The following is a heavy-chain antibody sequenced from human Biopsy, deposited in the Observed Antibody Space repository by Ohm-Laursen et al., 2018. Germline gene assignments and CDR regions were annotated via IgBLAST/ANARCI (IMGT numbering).Heavy chain of an antibody. CDR3: ARDRRRRLKVVVDNYYHFGMDV. J-gene: IGHJ6*02. CDR1: GYDFTIHG. V-gene: IGHV1-18*04. Sequence: ASVKVSCKTSGYDFTIHGINWVRQAPGQGLEWLGWIRVFKDDLVSAQKFQGRVTMTTDTSTTTAYLELRSLTSDDTAVYYCARDRRRRLKVVVDNYYHFGMDVWGQGTWVTVSS. CDR2: IRVFKDDL. D-gene: IGHD2-15*01.